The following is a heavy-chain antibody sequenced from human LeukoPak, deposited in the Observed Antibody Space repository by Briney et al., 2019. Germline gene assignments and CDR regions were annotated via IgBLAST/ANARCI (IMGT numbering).Heavy chain of an antibody. D-gene: IGHD3-10*01. CDR2: TTASSHEVFR. J-gene: IGHJ6*03. CDR1: GFTFSDYS. CDR3: VRDGVFGRYFYHYMDV. Sequence: GGSLRLSCVASGFTFSDYSMNWVRQSPGKGLEWVSSTTASSHEVFRYYRDSVKGRFTISRDNAKNSLYLQMNNLRPEDTAVYFCVRDGVFGRYFYHYMDVWGKGTTMTVS. V-gene: IGHV3-21*01.